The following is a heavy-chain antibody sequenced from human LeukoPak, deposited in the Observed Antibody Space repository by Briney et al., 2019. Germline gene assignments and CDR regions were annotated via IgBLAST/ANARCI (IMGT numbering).Heavy chain of an antibody. V-gene: IGHV3-20*04. Sequence: GGSLRLSCAASGFTFDDYGMSWVRQAPGKGLEWVSGINWNGGNTGYADSVKGRFTISRDNAKNSLYLQMNSLRAEDTALYYCARAYSSGNFDYWGQGTLVTVSS. CDR1: GFTFDDYG. CDR2: INWNGGNT. D-gene: IGHD3-22*01. CDR3: ARAYSSGNFDY. J-gene: IGHJ4*02.